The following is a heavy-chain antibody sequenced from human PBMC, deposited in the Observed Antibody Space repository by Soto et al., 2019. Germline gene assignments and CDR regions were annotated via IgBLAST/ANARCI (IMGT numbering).Heavy chain of an antibody. Sequence: HPGGSLRLSCAASGFTFSNYMSWVRQAPGKGLEWVSVIYSGGSTYYADSVKGRFTISRDNSKNTLYLQMNSPRAEDTAVYYYESDGFAGLDYGDYPNRRFDSWGQGPLVTVSS. D-gene: IGHD4-17*01. V-gene: IGHV3-66*01. J-gene: IGHJ4*02. CDR2: IYSGGST. CDR3: ESDGFAGLDYGDYPNRRFDS. CDR1: GFTFSNY.